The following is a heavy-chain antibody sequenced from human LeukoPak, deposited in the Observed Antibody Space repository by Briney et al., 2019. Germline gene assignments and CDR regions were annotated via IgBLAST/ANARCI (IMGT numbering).Heavy chain of an antibody. CDR3: ARDPHYYDSSGYYPPGMDV. CDR1: GGTFSSYA. D-gene: IGHD3-22*01. V-gene: IGHV7-4-1*02. J-gene: IGHJ6*02. CDR2: INTNTGNP. Sequence: ASVKVSCKASGGTFSSYAISWVRQAPGQGLEWMGWINTNTGNPTYAQGFTGRFVFSLDTSVSTAYLQISSLKAEDTAVYYCARDPHYYDSSGYYPPGMDVWGQGTTVTVSS.